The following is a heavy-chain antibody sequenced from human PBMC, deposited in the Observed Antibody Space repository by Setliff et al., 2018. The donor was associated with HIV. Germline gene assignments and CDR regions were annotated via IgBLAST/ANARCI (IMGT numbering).Heavy chain of an antibody. Sequence: ASVKVSCKASGYTFTSYAMHWVRQAPGQRLEWMGWINAGNGNTKYSQKFQGRVTITRDTSASTAYMELSSLRSEDTAVYYCARTDYGGNSGGNYFDYWGQGSLVTVSS. CDR2: INAGNGNT. CDR1: GYTFTSYA. D-gene: IGHD4-17*01. CDR3: ARTDYGGNSGGNYFDY. J-gene: IGHJ4*02. V-gene: IGHV1-3*01.